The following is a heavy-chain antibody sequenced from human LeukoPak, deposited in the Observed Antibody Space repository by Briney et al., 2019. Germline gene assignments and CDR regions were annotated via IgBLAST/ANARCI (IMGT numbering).Heavy chain of an antibody. CDR2: IYPSDSNT. Sequence: WESLKISCKGSGYSFANYWIGWVRQMPGKGLEWMGIIYPSDSNTRYNPSFQGQVTISADKSISTAYLQWSSLKASDTAMYYCALNPRGYCSGGSSYIGYWGQGTLVTVSS. D-gene: IGHD2-15*01. V-gene: IGHV5-51*01. CDR3: ALNPRGYCSGGSSYIGY. J-gene: IGHJ4*02. CDR1: GYSFANYW.